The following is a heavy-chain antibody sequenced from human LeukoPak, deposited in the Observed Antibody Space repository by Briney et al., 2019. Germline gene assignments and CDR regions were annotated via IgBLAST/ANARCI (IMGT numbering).Heavy chain of an antibody. J-gene: IGHJ4*02. D-gene: IGHD1-26*01. CDR2: INHSGST. CDR3: ARHYIGGID. V-gene: IGHV4-34*01. CDR1: GGSFSGYY. Sequence: SETLSLTCAVYGGSFSGYYWSWIRQPPGKGLEWIGEINHSGSTYYNPSLKSRVTISVDTSKNQFSLRLSSVTAADTAVYYCARHYIGGIDWGQGTLVTVSS.